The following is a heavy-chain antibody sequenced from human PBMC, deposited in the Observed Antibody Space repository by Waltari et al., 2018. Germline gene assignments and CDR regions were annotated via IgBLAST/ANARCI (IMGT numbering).Heavy chain of an antibody. CDR2: IDDSGST. V-gene: IGHV4-59*01. CDR3: ATCSSGGSCYHDAFDI. D-gene: IGHD2-15*01. Sequence: QVQLQESGPGLVKPSETLSLTCTVSGGSISSYYWSWIRQPPGKGLEWIGEIDDSGSTNYNPSLKSRVTISVDTSKNQFSLKLSSVTAADTAVDHCATCSSGGSCYHDAFDIWGQGTMVTVSS. J-gene: IGHJ3*02. CDR1: GGSISSYY.